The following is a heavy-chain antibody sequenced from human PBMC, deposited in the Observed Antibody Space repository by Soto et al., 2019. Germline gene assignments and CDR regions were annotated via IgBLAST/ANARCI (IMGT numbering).Heavy chain of an antibody. CDR2: ISAYNGNT. Sequence: QVQLVQSGAEVKKPGASVKVSCKASGYTFTSYGISWVRQAPGQGLEWMGWISAYNGNTNYAQKLQGRVTMTTDTSTSTAYMELRSRSSDDKAVYYCAREVRDTGILYPSDAFDIWGQGTMVTVSS. V-gene: IGHV1-18*01. CDR3: AREVRDTGILYPSDAFDI. D-gene: IGHD2-8*01. J-gene: IGHJ3*02. CDR1: GYTFTSYG.